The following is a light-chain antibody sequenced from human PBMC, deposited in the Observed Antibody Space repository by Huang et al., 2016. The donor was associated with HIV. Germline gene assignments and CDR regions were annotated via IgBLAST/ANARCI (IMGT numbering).Light chain of an antibody. CDR2: LGS. CDR3: MQTLQTPRT. V-gene: IGKV2-28*01. CDR1: QSLLHSNGYNY. Sequence: DIVMTQSPLSLPVTPGEPASISCRSSQSLLHSNGYNYLGWYLQKPGQSPQLLIYLGSNRSSGVPDRFCGSGSGADFTLKISRVEAEDVGIYYCMQTLQTPRTFGQGTKVEIK. J-gene: IGKJ1*01.